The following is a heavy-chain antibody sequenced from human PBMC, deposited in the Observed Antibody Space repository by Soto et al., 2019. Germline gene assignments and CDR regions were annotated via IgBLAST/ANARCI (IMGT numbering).Heavy chain of an antibody. CDR2: INHSGST. D-gene: IGHD1-26*01. CDR1: GGSFSGYY. Sequence: SETLSLTCAVYGGSFSGYYWSWIRQPPGKGLEWIGEINHSGSTNYNPSLKSRVTISVDTSKNQFSLKLSSVTAADTAVYYCASPSPVGATHYDAFDVWGQGTMVTVSS. CDR3: ASPSPVGATHYDAFDV. V-gene: IGHV4-34*01. J-gene: IGHJ3*01.